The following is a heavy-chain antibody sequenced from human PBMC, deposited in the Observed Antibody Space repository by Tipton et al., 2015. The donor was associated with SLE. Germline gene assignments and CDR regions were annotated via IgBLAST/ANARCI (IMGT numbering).Heavy chain of an antibody. V-gene: IGHV4-39*07. CDR2: IYYSGST. J-gene: IGHJ6*03. CDR1: GGSISSDYYY. Sequence: LSLTCTFSGGSISSDYYYWGWIRQPPGKGLEWIGSIYYSGSTYYNPSLKSRVTMSVDTSKNHFSLRLSSVTAADTAVYYCARSRIGLGYNFDMDVWGKGTTVTVSS. D-gene: IGHD7-27*01. CDR3: ARSRIGLGYNFDMDV.